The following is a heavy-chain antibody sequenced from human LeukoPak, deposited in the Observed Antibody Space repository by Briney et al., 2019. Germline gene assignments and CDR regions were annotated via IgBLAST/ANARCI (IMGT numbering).Heavy chain of an antibody. J-gene: IGHJ4*02. CDR1: GGSISSGDYY. D-gene: IGHD3-3*01. V-gene: IGHV4-30-4*08. CDR2: IYYRGST. Sequence: SETLSLTCTVSGGSISSGDYYWSWIRQPPGKGLEWIGYIYYRGSTYYNPSLKSRVTISVDTSKNQFSLKLSSVTAADTAVYYCARVARGATIFGGRASDYWGQGTLVTVSS. CDR3: ARVARGATIFGGRASDY.